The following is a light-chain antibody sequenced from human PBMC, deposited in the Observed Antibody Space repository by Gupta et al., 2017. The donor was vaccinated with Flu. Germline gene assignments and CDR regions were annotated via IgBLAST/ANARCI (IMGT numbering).Light chain of an antibody. CDR1: QIVSTS. V-gene: IGKV1-5*03. Sequence: PATLSVSLGDRVTISCRASQIVSTSLAWYQQKPGKSPKLLIYKASNGATGIPSRFSGSGSGTDFTLTISSLQPEDFVVYYCRQRTNCSWTFGQGTKVEIK. J-gene: IGKJ1*01. CDR2: KAS. CDR3: RQRTNCSWT.